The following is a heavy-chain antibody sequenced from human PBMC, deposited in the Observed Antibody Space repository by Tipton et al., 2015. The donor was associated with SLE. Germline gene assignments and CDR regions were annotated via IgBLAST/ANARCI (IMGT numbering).Heavy chain of an antibody. CDR1: GFSISSSYY. Sequence: TLSLTCSVSGFSISSSYYWGWIRQSPGKGLEWIGSISFTGSTFYSPSLKSRVTMSLDTSKNQFSLKLNSVTAADTAVYYCAGLRAWGMSYWGQGTLVPVSS. CDR3: AGLRAWGMSY. D-gene: IGHD5-12*01. J-gene: IGHJ4*02. CDR2: ISFTGST. V-gene: IGHV4-38-2*01.